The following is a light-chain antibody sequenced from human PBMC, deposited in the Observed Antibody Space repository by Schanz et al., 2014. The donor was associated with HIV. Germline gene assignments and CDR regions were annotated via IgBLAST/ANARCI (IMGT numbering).Light chain of an antibody. V-gene: IGLV2-8*01. J-gene: IGLJ3*02. CDR3: SSYSGSSPDWV. CDR2: EVT. Sequence: QSVLTQPASVSGSPGQSITISCTGTSSDVGVYNYVSWYQQHPGRAPKLMIYEVTKRPSGVPDRFSGSKSGSTASLTVSGLQAEDEADYYCSSYSGSSPDWVFGGGTKLTVL. CDR1: SSDVGVYNY.